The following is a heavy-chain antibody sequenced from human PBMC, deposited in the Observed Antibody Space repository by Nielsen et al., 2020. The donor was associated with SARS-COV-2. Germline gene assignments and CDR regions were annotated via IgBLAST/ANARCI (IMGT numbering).Heavy chain of an antibody. D-gene: IGHD6-19*01. CDR3: ARDKGSSGWEYFQH. CDR2: IDYSGST. Sequence: SETLSLTCTVSGGAISSYYWTWIRQPPGKGLEWIGHIDYSGSTNYKSSLKSRVTVSVDRSKNQFSLKLSSVTAADTAVYFCARDKGSSGWEYFQHWGQGTLVTVSS. J-gene: IGHJ1*01. CDR1: GGAISSYY. V-gene: IGHV4-59*13.